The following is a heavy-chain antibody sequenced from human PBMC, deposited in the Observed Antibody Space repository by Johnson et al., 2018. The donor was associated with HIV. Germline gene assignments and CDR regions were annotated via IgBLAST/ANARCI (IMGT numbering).Heavy chain of an antibody. CDR2: IGTAGDT. CDR1: GFTFSSYD. Sequence: VQLVESGGGLVQPGGSLRLSCAASGFTFSSYDMHWVRQATGKGLEWVSAIGTAGDTYYPGSVKGRFTISRENAKNSLYLQMNSLRAEDTAVDDCARDLLYNWERRTDAFDIWGQGTMVTVSS. V-gene: IGHV3-13*01. J-gene: IGHJ3*02. CDR3: ARDLLYNWERRTDAFDI. D-gene: IGHD1-20*01.